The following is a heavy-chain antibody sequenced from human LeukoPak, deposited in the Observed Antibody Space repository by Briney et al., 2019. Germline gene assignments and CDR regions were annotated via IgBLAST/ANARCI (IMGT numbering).Heavy chain of an antibody. CDR1: GYSFTSYW. CDR2: IYPGDSDT. D-gene: IGHD6-13*01. J-gene: IGHJ4*02. Sequence: GESLKISCKGSGYSFTSYWIGWVRQMPGKGLKWMGIIYPGDSDTRYSLSFQGQVTMSVDKSISTAYLQWSSLKASDTAMYYCARRGSSSFSFDYWGQGTLVTVSS. V-gene: IGHV5-51*01. CDR3: ARRGSSSFSFDY.